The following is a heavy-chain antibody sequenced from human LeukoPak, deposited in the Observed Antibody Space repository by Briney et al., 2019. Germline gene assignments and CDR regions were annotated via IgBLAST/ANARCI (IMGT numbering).Heavy chain of an antibody. CDR2: ISWNSGTI. V-gene: IGHV3-9*03. CDR1: GFTFDDYT. Sequence: GGSLRLSCAASGFTFDDYTMHWVRQAPGKRLEWVSSISWNSGTIDYADSVKGRFTISRDNAKNSLYLQMNSLRAEDMALYYCAKDLYRGEDTAMVTFDYWGQGTLVTVSS. D-gene: IGHD5-18*01. CDR3: AKDLYRGEDTAMVTFDY. J-gene: IGHJ4*02.